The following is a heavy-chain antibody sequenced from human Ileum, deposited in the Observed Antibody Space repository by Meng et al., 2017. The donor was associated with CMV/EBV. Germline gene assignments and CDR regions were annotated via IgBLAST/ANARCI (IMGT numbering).Heavy chain of an antibody. CDR1: GGSVSGYY. CDR3: ASGKSNLEY. D-gene: IGHD4-11*01. CDR2: FNHYGST. Sequence: QAPAHEWGVGLVEPSETLCLTCAVYGGSVSGYYCSWIRQVPGKVLEWIGEFNHYGSTNYNPSLKSRVTISVDTSKNQFSLNLSSVTAADTAVYYCASGKSNLEYWGQGTLVTVSS. V-gene: IGHV4-34*01. J-gene: IGHJ4*02.